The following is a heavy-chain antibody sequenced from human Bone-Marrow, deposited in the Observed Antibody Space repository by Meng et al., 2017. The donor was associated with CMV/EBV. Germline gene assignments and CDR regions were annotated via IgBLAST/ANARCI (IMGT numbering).Heavy chain of an antibody. CDR2: IWYDGSNK. Sequence: GESLKISCAASGFTFSSYAMHWVRQAPGKGLEWVAVIWYDGSNKYYADSVKGRFTISRDNSKNTLYLQMNSLRAEDTAVYYCAKDLAPTDYYYYYGMDVWGQGTTVTVSS. V-gene: IGHV3-33*06. CDR1: GFTFSSYA. CDR3: AKDLAPTDYYYYYGMDV. D-gene: IGHD4-11*01. J-gene: IGHJ6*02.